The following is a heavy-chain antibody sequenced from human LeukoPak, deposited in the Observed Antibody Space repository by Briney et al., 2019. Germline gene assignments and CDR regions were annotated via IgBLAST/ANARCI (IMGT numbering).Heavy chain of an antibody. CDR2: INEDGGER. D-gene: IGHD1-14*01. J-gene: IGHJ4*02. CDR1: GFTLNRYW. CDR3: ARGGNLEN. V-gene: IGHV3-7*01. Sequence: QSGGSLRLSCAASGFTLNRYWMSWVRQAPWKGLEWVANINEDGGERHYVDSVKGRFTISRDNAKNSLYLQMNSLRAEDTAVYYCARGGNLENWGGGTLVTVSS.